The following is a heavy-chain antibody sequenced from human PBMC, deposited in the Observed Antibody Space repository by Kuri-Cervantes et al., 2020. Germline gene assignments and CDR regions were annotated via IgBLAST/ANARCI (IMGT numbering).Heavy chain of an antibody. CDR2: IKQDGSEK. Sequence: GESLKISCAASGFTFSSYWMSWVRQAPGKGLEWVANIKQDGSEKYYVDSVKGRFTISRDNAKNTLYLQMNSLRAEDTAVYYCARDWDYGDYEEYYYYGMDVWGQGTTVTVSS. CDR1: GFTFSSYW. CDR3: ARDWDYGDYEEYYYYGMDV. D-gene: IGHD4-17*01. J-gene: IGHJ6*02. V-gene: IGHV3-7*01.